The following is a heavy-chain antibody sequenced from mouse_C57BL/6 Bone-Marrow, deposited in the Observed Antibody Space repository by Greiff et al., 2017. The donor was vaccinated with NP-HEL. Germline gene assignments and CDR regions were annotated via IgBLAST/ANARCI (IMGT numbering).Heavy chain of an antibody. CDR3: ARSPDGYYSYYFDY. CDR1: GYTFTDYY. V-gene: IGHV1-26*01. D-gene: IGHD2-3*01. J-gene: IGHJ2*01. Sequence: EVQLQQSGPELVKPGASVKISCKASGYTFTDYYMNWVKQSHGKSLEWIGDINPNNGGTSYNQKFKGKATLTVDKSSSTAYMELRSLTSEDSAVYYCARSPDGYYSYYFDYWGQGTTLTVSS. CDR2: INPNNGGT.